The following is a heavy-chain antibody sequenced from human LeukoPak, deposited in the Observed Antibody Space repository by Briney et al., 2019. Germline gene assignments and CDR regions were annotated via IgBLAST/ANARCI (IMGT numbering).Heavy chain of an antibody. Sequence: GGSLRLSCAASGFTVSSYYMTWVRQAPGKGLEWVSVMYSGGSTYYADSVKGRVAISRDNSQNTVFLQMNSVRVEDTAVYYCARSYSNHLFGMDGWGQGTAVTVSS. CDR2: MYSGGST. CDR1: GFTVSSYY. J-gene: IGHJ6*02. D-gene: IGHD4-11*01. V-gene: IGHV3-66*01. CDR3: ARSYSNHLFGMDG.